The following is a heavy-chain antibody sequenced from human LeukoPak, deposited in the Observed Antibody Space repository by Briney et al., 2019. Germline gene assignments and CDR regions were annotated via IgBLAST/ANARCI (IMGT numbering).Heavy chain of an antibody. CDR1: GYTFTGYY. Sequence: ASVKVSCKASGYTFTGYYMHWVRQAPGQGLEWMGWINPNSGGTNYAQKFQGRVTMTRDTSISTAYMELSRLRSDDTAVYYCARRYCSGGSCPSAREVDPAVYYYGMDVWGQGTTVTVSS. CDR2: INPNSGGT. V-gene: IGHV1-2*02. CDR3: ARRYCSGGSCPSAREVDPAVYYYGMDV. J-gene: IGHJ6*02. D-gene: IGHD2-15*01.